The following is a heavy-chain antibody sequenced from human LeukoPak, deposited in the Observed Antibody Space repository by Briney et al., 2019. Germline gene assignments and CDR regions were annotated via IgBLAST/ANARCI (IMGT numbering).Heavy chain of an antibody. CDR2: IYTSGST. V-gene: IGHV4-61*02. CDR1: GGSISSASYY. D-gene: IGHD3-10*01. Sequence: SQTLSLTCTVSGGSISSASYYWSWLRQPAGKGLEWIGRIYTSGSTNYNPSLKSRITISVDMSKNQFSLKLSSVTAADTAVYYCAGITMVRGVPHDAFDIWGQGTMVTVSS. J-gene: IGHJ3*02. CDR3: AGITMVRGVPHDAFDI.